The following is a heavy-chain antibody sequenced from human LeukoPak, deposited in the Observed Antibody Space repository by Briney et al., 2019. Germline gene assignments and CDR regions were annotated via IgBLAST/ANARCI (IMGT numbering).Heavy chain of an antibody. CDR2: IIPIFGTA. D-gene: IGHD2-2*01. Sequence: GSSVKVSCKASGGTFSSYAISWVRQAPGQGLEWMGGIIPIFGTANYAQKFQGRVTMTRDMSTSTVYMELSSLRSEDTAVYYCARDPGSTSPYYYMDVWGKGTTVTVSS. CDR3: ARDPGSTSPYYYMDV. J-gene: IGHJ6*03. V-gene: IGHV1-69*05. CDR1: GGTFSSYA.